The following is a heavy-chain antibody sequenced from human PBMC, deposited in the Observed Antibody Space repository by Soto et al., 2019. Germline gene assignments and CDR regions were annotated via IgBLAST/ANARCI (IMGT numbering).Heavy chain of an antibody. CDR2: INPNSGGT. V-gene: IGHV1-2*04. D-gene: IGHD2-15*01. CDR1: GYTFTGYY. CDR3: ARGKNPLGYCSGGICYSTPIYYYGMHV. J-gene: IGHJ6*02. Sequence: ASVKVSCKASGYTFTGYYMHWVRQAPGQGLEWMGWINPNSGGTNYAQKFQGWVTVTRDTSISTAYMELSRLRSDDTAMYYCARGKNPLGYCSGGICYSTPIYYYGMHVWGQGTTVTVSS.